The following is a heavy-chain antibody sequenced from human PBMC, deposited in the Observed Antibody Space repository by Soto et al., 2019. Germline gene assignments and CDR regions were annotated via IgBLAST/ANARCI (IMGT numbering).Heavy chain of an antibody. CDR1: GFSVSGFA. D-gene: IGHD1-1*01. V-gene: IGHV3-73*02. CDR3: VRSGQTGDPNDSFDM. CDR2: ISMKAHGDAT. Sequence: EVQLVESGGGLVQPGGSLKVSCAASGFSVSGFAMNWVRQASGKGLEWVGRISMKAHGDATEYGASVKGRFTISRDDSKNTADLQMNSLKIEDTAVYYCVRSGQTGDPNDSFDMWGQGTMVAVSS. J-gene: IGHJ3*02.